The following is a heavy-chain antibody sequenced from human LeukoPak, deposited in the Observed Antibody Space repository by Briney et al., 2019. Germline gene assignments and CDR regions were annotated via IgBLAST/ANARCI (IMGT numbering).Heavy chain of an antibody. J-gene: IGHJ5*02. CDR1: GASFTISTYS. V-gene: IGHV1-69*05. D-gene: IGHD3-10*01. CDR3: ARDGGSKLNNWFDR. CDR2: SIPIFGTA. Sequence: SVTISCKASGASFTISTYSISWVRKPPQQGNGLVGMSIPIFGTAKYAQKFQDRATTTTDDTTNTAYTELISLRSDDTAVYYSARDGGSKLNNWFDRWGQGILVTV.